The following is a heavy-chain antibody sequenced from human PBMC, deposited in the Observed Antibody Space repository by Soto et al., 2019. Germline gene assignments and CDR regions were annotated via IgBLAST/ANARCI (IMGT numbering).Heavy chain of an antibody. J-gene: IGHJ4*02. V-gene: IGHV1-18*01. CDR2: VNTYNGNP. CDR1: GYTFTNYA. D-gene: IGHD6-13*01. CDR3: ARDSQYSTSWQRFDS. Sequence: QVQLVQSGGELKKPGASVKVSCKASGYTFTNYAISWERQNPGRGLEWMGWVNTYNGNPNYAQIFQGRVTMTTDTSTGTAYMELRSLKSDDSAIYYCARDSQYSTSWQRFDSWGQGTLVTVSS.